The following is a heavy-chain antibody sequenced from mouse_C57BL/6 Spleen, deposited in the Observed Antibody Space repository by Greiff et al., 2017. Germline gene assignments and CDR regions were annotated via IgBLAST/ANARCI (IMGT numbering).Heavy chain of an antibody. J-gene: IGHJ4*01. CDR1: GYTFTDYY. Sequence: VQLQQPGPELVKPGASVKISCKASGYTFTDYYMNWVKQSHGQSLEWIGDINPNNGGTSYNQKFKGKATVTVDNSSSTAYMGLRSLTSEDSAVYYCARGVPMDDWGKGTSVTVSS. CDR2: INPNNGGT. CDR3: ARGVPMDD. V-gene: IGHV1-26*01.